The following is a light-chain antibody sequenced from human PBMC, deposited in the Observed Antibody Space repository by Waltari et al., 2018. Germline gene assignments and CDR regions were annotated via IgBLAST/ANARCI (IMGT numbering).Light chain of an antibody. CDR2: EDN. CDR1: SSDVGSFNL. Sequence: QSALTQPASVSGSPGQSITIPCTGTSSDVGSFNLVSWYQQHPGNAPKLMIYEDNKRPSGVSNRFSGSKSGNTASLTISGLQAEDEADYYCCSYAGSAIWVFGGGTKLTVL. V-gene: IGLV2-23*01. J-gene: IGLJ3*02. CDR3: CSYAGSAIWV.